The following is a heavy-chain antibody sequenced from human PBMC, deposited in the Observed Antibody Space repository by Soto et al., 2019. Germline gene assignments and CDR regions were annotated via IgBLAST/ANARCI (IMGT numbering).Heavy chain of an antibody. D-gene: IGHD3-16*02. CDR1: GFTFSNAW. J-gene: IGHJ5*02. Sequence: PGGSLRLSCAASGFTFSNAWMNWVRQAPGKGLEWVGRIKSKTDGGTTDYAAPVKGRFTISRDDSKNTLYLQMNSLKTEDTAVYYCTPELGYYDYVWGSYRQANWFDPWGQGTLVTVS. V-gene: IGHV3-15*07. CDR2: IKSKTDGGTT. CDR3: TPELGYYDYVWGSYRQANWFDP.